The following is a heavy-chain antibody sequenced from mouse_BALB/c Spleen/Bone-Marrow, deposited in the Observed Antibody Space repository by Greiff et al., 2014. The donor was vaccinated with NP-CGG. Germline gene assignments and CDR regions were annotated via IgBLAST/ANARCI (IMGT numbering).Heavy chain of an antibody. Sequence: QVQLQQPGAEVVRPGTSVKVSCKASGYDFTSYLIEWIKQRPGQGLEWIGVINPGSGGSNYNENFTGKATLTVDKSSSTAYMQLSSLTSDDSAVYFCARNANWLFTYWGQGTLVTVSA. CDR2: INPGSGGS. CDR1: GYDFTSYL. CDR3: ARNANWLFTY. D-gene: IGHD4-1*01. J-gene: IGHJ3*01. V-gene: IGHV1-54*01.